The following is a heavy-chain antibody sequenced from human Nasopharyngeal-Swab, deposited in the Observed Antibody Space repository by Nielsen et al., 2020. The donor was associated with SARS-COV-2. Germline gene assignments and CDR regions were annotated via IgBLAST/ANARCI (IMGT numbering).Heavy chain of an antibody. V-gene: IGHV6-1*01. Sequence: SQTLSLTCAISGDSVSSNSAAWNWIRQSPSRGLEWLGRTYYRSKWYNDYAVSVKSRITINPDTSKNQFSLQLNSVTPEDTAVYYCARDQIYDSSGDDAFDIWGQGTMVTVSS. CDR2: TYYRSKWYN. CDR1: GDSVSSNSAA. J-gene: IGHJ3*02. CDR3: ARDQIYDSSGDDAFDI. D-gene: IGHD3-22*01.